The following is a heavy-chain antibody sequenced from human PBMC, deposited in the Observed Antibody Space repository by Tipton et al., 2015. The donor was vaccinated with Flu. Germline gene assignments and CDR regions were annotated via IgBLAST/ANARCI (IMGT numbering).Heavy chain of an antibody. D-gene: IGHD2-2*01. CDR1: GYSFNNHG. Sequence: QVQLVQSGDEVKKPGASVKVSCQASGYSFNNHGITWVRQAPGQGLEWMAWINTYNGDTNYAQKLQGRVTMTTDTSTSTAYMELRSLISDDTAVYYCARHRLAPAASYWYLDYWGQGTLVTVSS. CDR2: INTYNGDT. V-gene: IGHV1-18*01. CDR3: ARHRLAPAASYWYLDY. J-gene: IGHJ4*02.